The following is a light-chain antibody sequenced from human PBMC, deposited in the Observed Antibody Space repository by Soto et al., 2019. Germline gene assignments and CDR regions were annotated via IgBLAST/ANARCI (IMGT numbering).Light chain of an antibody. Sequence: SCLTQPASVSWSPGQSITVSCTGTNSDVGSYEFVSWYQQHPGKAPKLIIYEGIKRPSGVSTRFSGSRSGNTASLTISGLQAEDEAEYYCCSYAGSRSVYVFGTGTKVTVL. CDR1: NSDVGSYEF. V-gene: IGLV2-23*01. CDR2: EGI. CDR3: CSYAGSRSVYV. J-gene: IGLJ1*01.